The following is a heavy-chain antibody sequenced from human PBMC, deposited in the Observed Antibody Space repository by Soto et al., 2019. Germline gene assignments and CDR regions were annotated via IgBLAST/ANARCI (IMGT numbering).Heavy chain of an antibody. J-gene: IGHJ6*02. CDR1: GTIFSSYT. Sequence: QVPLVQSGAEVKKPGSSVRVSCKASGTIFSSYTISWVRQAPGQGLEWMGRIIPILCERNSAQKFQDRGTLTEDKSTNTAYMELNIVSLEDTAVCYCARGLGGHMDDWGLGTTVTVSS. D-gene: IGHD3-16*01. CDR3: ARGLGGHMDD. CDR2: IIPILCER. V-gene: IGHV1-69*08.